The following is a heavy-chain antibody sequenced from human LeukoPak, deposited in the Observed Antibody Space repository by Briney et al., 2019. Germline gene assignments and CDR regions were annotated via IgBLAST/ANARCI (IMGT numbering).Heavy chain of an antibody. CDR1: GGSISSYY. CDR2: IYYNGST. Sequence: PSETLSLTCTVSGGSISSYYWSWIRQPPGKGLEWMGYIYYNGSTNYNPSLKRRVTISVDTSKNQFSLKLSSVTAADTAVYYCARARPGDDYVWGSYRDMYYFDYWGQGTLVTVSS. J-gene: IGHJ4*02. D-gene: IGHD3-16*02. V-gene: IGHV4-59*01. CDR3: ARARPGDDYVWGSYRDMYYFDY.